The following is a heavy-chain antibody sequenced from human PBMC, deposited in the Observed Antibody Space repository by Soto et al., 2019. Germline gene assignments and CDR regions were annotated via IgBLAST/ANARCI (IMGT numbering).Heavy chain of an antibody. V-gene: IGHV3-21*01. Sequence: EVQLVESGGGLVKPGGSLRLSCAASGFTFSSYSMNWVRQAPGKGLEWVSSISSSNSYIYYVDSVKGRFTISRDNAKNSLYLQMNSLRAEDTAVYYCGRDNWFRELLGFWGQGTLVTVSS. CDR1: GFTFSSYS. J-gene: IGHJ4*02. CDR2: ISSSNSYI. D-gene: IGHD3-10*01. CDR3: GRDNWFRELLGF.